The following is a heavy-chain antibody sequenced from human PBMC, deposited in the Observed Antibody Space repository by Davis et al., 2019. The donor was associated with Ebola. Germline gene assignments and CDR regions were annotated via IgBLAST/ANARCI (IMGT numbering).Heavy chain of an antibody. CDR2: INHSGST. D-gene: IGHD4-11*01. Sequence: GSLRLSCAASGFTVSSNHMSWVRQAPGKGLEWIGEINHSGSTNYNPSLKSRVTISVDTSKNQFSLKLSSVTAADTAVYYCARGHSNLSYYYYYGMDVWGQGTTVTVSS. CDR3: ARGHSNLSYYYYYGMDV. V-gene: IGHV4-34*01. J-gene: IGHJ6*02. CDR1: GFTVSSNH.